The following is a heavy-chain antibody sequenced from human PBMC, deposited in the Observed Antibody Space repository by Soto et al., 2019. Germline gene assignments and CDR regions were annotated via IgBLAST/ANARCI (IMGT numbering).Heavy chain of an antibody. CDR2: IIPILGIA. J-gene: IGHJ6*03. V-gene: IGHV1-69*02. CDR3: AKVSEMGSVTEGYYYYMDV. CDR1: GGTFSNYT. D-gene: IGHD3-10*01. Sequence: QVQLVQSGAEVQKPGSSVKVSCKASGGTFSNYTISWVRQAPGQGLEWMGRIIPILGIANYEQKFQGRVTITADKSTNTAYMELSSLRSEDTAMYYCAKVSEMGSVTEGYYYYMDVWGKGTTVTVSS.